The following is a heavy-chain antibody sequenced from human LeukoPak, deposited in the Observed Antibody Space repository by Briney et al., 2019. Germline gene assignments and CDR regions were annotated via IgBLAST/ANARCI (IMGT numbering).Heavy chain of an antibody. Sequence: GGSLRLSCAASGFTFSSYAMHWVRQAPGKGLEWVAVISYDGSNKYYADSVKGRFTISRDNTKNSLYLQMNSLRAEDTAVYYCASGYSSGYWGQGALVTVSS. CDR3: ASGYSSGY. CDR1: GFTFSSYA. V-gene: IGHV3-30-3*01. D-gene: IGHD6-19*01. CDR2: ISYDGSNK. J-gene: IGHJ4*02.